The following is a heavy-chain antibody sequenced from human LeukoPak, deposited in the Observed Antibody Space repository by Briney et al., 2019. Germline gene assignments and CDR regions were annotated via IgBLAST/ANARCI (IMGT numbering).Heavy chain of an antibody. CDR2: MSGTSGST. CDR3: AKDVERSGYYLFDY. V-gene: IGHV3-23*01. D-gene: IGHD3-22*01. J-gene: IGHJ4*02. Sequence: GGSLRLSCAVSGFTFSNYAMSWVRQAPGKGLEWVSAMSGTSGSTWYADSVKGRFTISRDNSKNTLYLQMNSLGAEDTAVYYCAKDVERSGYYLFDYWGQGTLVGVSS. CDR1: GFTFSNYA.